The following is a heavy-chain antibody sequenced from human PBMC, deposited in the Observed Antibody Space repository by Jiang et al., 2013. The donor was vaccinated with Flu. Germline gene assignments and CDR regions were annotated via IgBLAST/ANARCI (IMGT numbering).Heavy chain of an antibody. J-gene: IGHJ6*03. CDR3: VRRGSFYFYVDV. CDR1: GGSVSSYYYY. V-gene: IGHV4-39*07. Sequence: LLKPSETLSLTCNVSGGSVSSYYYYWGWIRQPPGKGLEWIGTIFFTGDTYYHPSLKSRVTMSVDTSKNLFSLNLTSVTAADTAVYYCVRRGSFYFYVDVWGEGATVTVSS. D-gene: IGHD3-10*01. CDR2: IFFTGDT.